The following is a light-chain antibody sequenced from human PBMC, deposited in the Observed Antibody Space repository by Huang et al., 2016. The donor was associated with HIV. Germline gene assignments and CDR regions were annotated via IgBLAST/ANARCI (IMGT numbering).Light chain of an antibody. CDR3: QQYKNYWT. J-gene: IGKJ1*01. CDR1: QSISSW. V-gene: IGKV1-5*03. Sequence: DIQMIQSLSTLSASVGDRVTITCRASQSISSWLAWYQKKPGKAPNLLIYKASSLQSGVPSRFSGSGSGTEFTLTISSLQPDDFATYYCQQYKNYWTFGQGTKVEIK. CDR2: KAS.